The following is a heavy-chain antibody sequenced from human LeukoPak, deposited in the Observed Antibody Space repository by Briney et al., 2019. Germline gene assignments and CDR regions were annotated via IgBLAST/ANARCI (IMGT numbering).Heavy chain of an antibody. CDR1: GFTFSSYG. CDR3: ARGNHYLAVAGTALVY. V-gene: IGHV3-33*01. Sequence: GGSLRLSCAASGFTFSSYGMHWVRQAPGKGLEWVAVIWYDGSNKYYADSVRGRFTISRDNSKNTLYLQMNSLRAEDTAVYYCARGNHYLAVAGTALVYWGQGTLVTVSS. CDR2: IWYDGSNK. J-gene: IGHJ4*02. D-gene: IGHD6-19*01.